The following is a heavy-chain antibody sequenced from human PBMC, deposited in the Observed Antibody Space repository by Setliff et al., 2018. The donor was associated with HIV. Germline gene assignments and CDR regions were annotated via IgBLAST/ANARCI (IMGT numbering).Heavy chain of an antibody. CDR3: AQLLSDCNDGTCHSEYFRH. CDR1: GFTFSNAW. J-gene: IGHJ1*01. CDR2: IKSKTDGGTT. Sequence: PGGSLRLSCAASGFTFSNAWMNWVRQAPGKGLEWVGRIKSKTDGGTTDYAAPVKGRFTISRDDSKNTLYLQMNSLKTEDTATYYCAQLLSDCNDGTCHSEYFRHWGQGALVTVSS. V-gene: IGHV3-15*07. D-gene: IGHD2-15*01.